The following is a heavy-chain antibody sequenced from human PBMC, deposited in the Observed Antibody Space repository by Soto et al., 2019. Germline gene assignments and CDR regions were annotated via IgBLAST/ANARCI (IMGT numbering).Heavy chain of an antibody. Sequence: SVKVSCKASGFTFTSSAVQWVRQARGQRLEWIGWIVVGSGNTNYAQKFQERVTITRDMSTSTAYMELSSLRSEDTAVYYCAADPGSIAAEMDVWGQGTTVTVSS. D-gene: IGHD6-13*01. J-gene: IGHJ6*02. V-gene: IGHV1-58*01. CDR3: AADPGSIAAEMDV. CDR1: GFTFTSSA. CDR2: IVVGSGNT.